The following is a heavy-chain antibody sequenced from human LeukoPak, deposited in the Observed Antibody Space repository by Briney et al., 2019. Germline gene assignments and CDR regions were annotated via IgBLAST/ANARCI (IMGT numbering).Heavy chain of an antibody. CDR3: ARAYQHLGGLSFPGS. CDR1: GYTFTNYA. V-gene: IGHV7-4-1*02. J-gene: IGHJ5*02. CDR2: IDPNTGNP. Sequence: VASVKVSCKASGYTFTNYAMNWVRQAPGQGLQWMGWIDPNTGNPTYAQGFTGRFVFSLDTFVSTTYLQISSLKPEDTAVYYCARAYQHLGGLSFPGSWGQGTLITVSS. D-gene: IGHD3-16*01.